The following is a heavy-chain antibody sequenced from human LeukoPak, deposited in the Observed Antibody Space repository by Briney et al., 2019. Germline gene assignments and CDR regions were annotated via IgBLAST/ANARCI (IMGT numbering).Heavy chain of an antibody. CDR3: ARDPRYDYGDYGFDY. Sequence: SETLSLTCTVSGGSISSHYWSWIRQPPGKGLEWIGYIYYSGSTNYNPSLKGRVTMSVDTSKNQFSLRLSSVTAADTAVYFCARDPRYDYGDYGFDYWGQGTLVTVSS. V-gene: IGHV4-59*11. J-gene: IGHJ4*02. D-gene: IGHD4-17*01. CDR2: IYYSGST. CDR1: GGSISSHY.